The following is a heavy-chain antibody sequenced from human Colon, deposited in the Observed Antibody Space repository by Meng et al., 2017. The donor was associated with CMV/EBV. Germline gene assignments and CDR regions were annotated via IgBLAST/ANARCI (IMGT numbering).Heavy chain of an antibody. CDR2: VFPDDSDT. Sequence: GGSLRLSCQGSGFTFSNYWIGWVRQMPGKGLEWMGIVFPDDSDTKYSPSFQGQVTISADRSKSTAYLQWSSLKASDTATHYCARHDCSSTTCEIYYYGVDLWGQGTTVTVSS. J-gene: IGHJ6*02. D-gene: IGHD2/OR15-2a*01. V-gene: IGHV5-51*01. CDR1: GFTFSNYW. CDR3: ARHDCSSTTCEIYYYGVDL.